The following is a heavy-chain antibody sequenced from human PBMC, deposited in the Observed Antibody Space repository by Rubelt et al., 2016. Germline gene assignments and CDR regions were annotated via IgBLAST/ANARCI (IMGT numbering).Heavy chain of an antibody. CDR1: GFTFSDYY. CDR2: IWYDGSNK. J-gene: IGHJ4*02. D-gene: IGHD1-26*01. CDR3: ARVGMGGSTGYFDY. Sequence: QVQLVESGGGLVKPGGSLRLSCAASGFTFSDYYMSWIRQAPGKGLEWVAVIWYDGSNKYYADSVKGRFTISRDNSKNTLYLQMNSLRAEDAAVYYCARVGMGGSTGYFDYWGQGTLVTVSS. V-gene: IGHV3-33*08.